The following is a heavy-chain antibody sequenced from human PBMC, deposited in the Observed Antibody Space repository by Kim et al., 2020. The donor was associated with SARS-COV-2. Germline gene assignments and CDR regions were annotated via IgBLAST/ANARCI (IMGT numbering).Heavy chain of an antibody. D-gene: IGHD5-12*01. J-gene: IGHJ4*02. Sequence: GGSLRLSCAASGFTFDDYAMHWVRQAPGKGLEWVSGISWNSGSIGYADSVKGRFTISRDNAKNSLYLQMNSLRAEDTALYYCAKDMGTPTRWLQLGTFDYWGQGTLVTVSS. CDR1: GFTFDDYA. V-gene: IGHV3-9*01. CDR2: ISWNSGSI. CDR3: AKDMGTPTRWLQLGTFDY.